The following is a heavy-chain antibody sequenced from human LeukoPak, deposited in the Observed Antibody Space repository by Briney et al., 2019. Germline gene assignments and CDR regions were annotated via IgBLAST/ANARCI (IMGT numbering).Heavy chain of an antibody. CDR2: IRHEGSSYAT. CDR1: GFTFSGSA. J-gene: IGHJ3*02. CDR3: ARETGDDAFDI. Sequence: GGSLRLSCAASGFTFSGSAMHWVRQASGKGLEWVGRIRHEGSSYATAYAASVTGRFTISRDDSKNTAYLQMNSLRAEDTAVYYCARETGDDAFDIWGQGTMVTVSS. D-gene: IGHD7-27*01. V-gene: IGHV3-73*01.